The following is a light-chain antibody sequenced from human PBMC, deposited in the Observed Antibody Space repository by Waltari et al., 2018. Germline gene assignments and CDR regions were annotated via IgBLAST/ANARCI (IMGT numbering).Light chain of an antibody. CDR2: RND. J-gene: IGLJ1*01. CDR3: AAWDDSLTGFV. CDR1: SSNIGSNF. Sequence: QSVLTQPPSASGTPGQRVTISCSGSSSNIGSNFVYWYQQLPGTAPKLLISRNDVRPSVVPDLFSGSKADTSASRAIRDLRSEDEADYYCAAWDDSLTGFVFGTGTEVTAL. V-gene: IGLV1-47*01.